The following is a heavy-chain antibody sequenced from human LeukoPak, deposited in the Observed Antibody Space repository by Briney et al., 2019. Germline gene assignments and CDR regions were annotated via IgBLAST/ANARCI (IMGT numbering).Heavy chain of an antibody. J-gene: IGHJ5*02. V-gene: IGHV1-24*01. CDR2: FDPEDGET. CDR1: GYTLTELS. Sequence: ASVKVSCKVSGYTLTELSMHWVRQAPGNGLERQEGFDPEDGETIYAQKFQGRVTITDDTSTDTAYMELSSMRSEDTSVYYGATGGSGWYRGGWFDPWGQGTLVTVSS. D-gene: IGHD6-19*01. CDR3: ATGGSGWYRGGWFDP.